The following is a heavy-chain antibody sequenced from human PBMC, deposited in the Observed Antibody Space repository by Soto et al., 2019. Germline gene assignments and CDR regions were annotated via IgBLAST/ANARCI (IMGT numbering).Heavy chain of an antibody. D-gene: IGHD3-22*01. CDR2: ISYDGSNK. V-gene: IGHV3-30*03. CDR1: GFTFSSYG. CDR3: AANYYYDSSGYYRSPYGMDV. J-gene: IGHJ6*02. Sequence: ALRLSCAASGFTFSSYGMHWVRQAPGKGLEWVAVISYDGSNKYYADSVKGRFTISRDNSKNTLYLQMNSLRAEDTAVYYCAANYYYDSSGYYRSPYGMDVWGQGTTVTVSS.